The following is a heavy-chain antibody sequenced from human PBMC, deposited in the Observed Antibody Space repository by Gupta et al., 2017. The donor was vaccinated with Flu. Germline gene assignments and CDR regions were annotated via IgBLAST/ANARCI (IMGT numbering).Heavy chain of an antibody. CDR2: INQDGTTK. D-gene: IGHD1/OR15-1a*01. V-gene: IGHV3-7*01. CDR1: GFPFRDSW. CDR3: ASNLGWEQFDF. Sequence: EVQRVESGGGLVQPGGSLRLSWAASGFPFRDSWRNWVSQAPGKGLEWVANINQDGTTKNYVDSLKGRFTVSRDNAKNSLYLQMDSLRAEDTAVYFCASNLGWEQFDFWGQGTLVTVSS. J-gene: IGHJ5*01.